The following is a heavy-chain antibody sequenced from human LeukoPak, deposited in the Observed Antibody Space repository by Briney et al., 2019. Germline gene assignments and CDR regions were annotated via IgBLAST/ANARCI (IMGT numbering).Heavy chain of an antibody. D-gene: IGHD6-19*01. CDR3: ARVFPPLRGSGWVRPTE. CDR1: GFTFSIYG. Sequence: GGSLRLSCAASGFTFSIYGMHWVRQAPGKGLEWVAIIWYDGSNKYYADSVRGRFTISRDNSKNTLDLQMNSLRADDTAVYYCARVFPPLRGSGWVRPTEWGQGTLVTVSS. V-gene: IGHV3-33*01. CDR2: IWYDGSNK. J-gene: IGHJ4*02.